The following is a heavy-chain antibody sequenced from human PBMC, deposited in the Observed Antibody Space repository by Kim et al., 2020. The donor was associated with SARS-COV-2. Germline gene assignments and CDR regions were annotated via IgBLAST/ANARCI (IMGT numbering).Heavy chain of an antibody. D-gene: IGHD2-2*01. J-gene: IGHJ5*02. CDR1: GGSFSGYY. CDR3: ARNRGASYQLLRPYWFDP. Sequence: SETLSLTCAVYGGSFSGYYWSWIRQPPGKGLEWIGEINHSGSTNYNPSLKSRVTISVDTSKNQFSLKLSSVTAADTAVYYCARNRGASYQLLRPYWFDPWGQGTLVTVSS. CDR2: INHSGST. V-gene: IGHV4-34*01.